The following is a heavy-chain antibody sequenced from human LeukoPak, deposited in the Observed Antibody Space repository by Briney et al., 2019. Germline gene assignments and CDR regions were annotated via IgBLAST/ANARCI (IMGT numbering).Heavy chain of an antibody. V-gene: IGHV4-61*01. Sequence: SETLSLTCTVSGGSISSSSYYWSWIRQPPGKGLEWIGYIYYSGSTNYNPSLKSRVTISVDTSKNQFSLKLSSVTAADTAVYYCAREACSGGSCYYVYWGQGTLVTVSS. J-gene: IGHJ4*02. CDR1: GGSISSSSYY. CDR3: AREACSGGSCYYVY. CDR2: IYYSGST. D-gene: IGHD2-15*01.